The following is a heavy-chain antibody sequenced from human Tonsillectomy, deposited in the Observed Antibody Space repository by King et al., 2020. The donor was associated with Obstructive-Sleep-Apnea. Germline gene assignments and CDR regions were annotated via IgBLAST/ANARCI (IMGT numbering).Heavy chain of an antibody. V-gene: IGHV3-30*04. CDR2: ISYDGSNK. CDR3: AGVYSSSWYDY. J-gene: IGHJ4*02. D-gene: IGHD6-13*01. Sequence: VQLVESGGGVVQPGRSLRLSGAASGFTFSSYAMHWVRQAPGKGLEWVAVISYDGSNKYYADSVKGRFTISRDNSKNTLYLQMNSLRAEDTAVYYCAGVYSSSWYDYWGQGTLVTVSS. CDR1: GFTFSSYA.